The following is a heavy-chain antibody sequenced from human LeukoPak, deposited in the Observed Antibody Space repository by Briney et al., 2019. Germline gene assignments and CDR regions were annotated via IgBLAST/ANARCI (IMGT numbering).Heavy chain of an antibody. V-gene: IGHV4-4*02. CDR1: GGSISNTNW. J-gene: IGHJ4*02. Sequence: SETLCLTCGVSGGSISNTNWWTWVRQPPGKGLEWIGEVNLQVSTNYNPSLKSRVAISVDKSENHISLKLTSVTAADTAVYYCAREGGPYRPLDYSGQGTLVTVAS. CDR3: AREGGPYRPLDY. CDR2: VNLQVST.